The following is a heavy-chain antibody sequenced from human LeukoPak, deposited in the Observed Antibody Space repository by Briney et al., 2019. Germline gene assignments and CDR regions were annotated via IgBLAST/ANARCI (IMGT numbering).Heavy chain of an antibody. Sequence: PGESLRLSCAASGFTFSSYGMHWVRQAPGKGLEWVAVISYDGSNKYYADSVKGRFTISRDNSKNTLYLQMNSLRAEDTAVYYCAKVSEDYYDSSGCYFGLPSFDYWGQGTLVTVSS. CDR3: AKVSEDYYDSSGCYFGLPSFDY. CDR1: GFTFSSYG. V-gene: IGHV3-30*18. D-gene: IGHD3-22*01. J-gene: IGHJ4*02. CDR2: ISYDGSNK.